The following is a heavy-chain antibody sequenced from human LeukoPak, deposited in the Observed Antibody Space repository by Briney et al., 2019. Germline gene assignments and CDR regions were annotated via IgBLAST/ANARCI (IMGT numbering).Heavy chain of an antibody. V-gene: IGHV3-21*01. D-gene: IGHD3-9*01. J-gene: IGHJ4*02. Sequence: AGGSLRLSCAASGFTFSSYCMNWVRQAPGKGLEWVSSISSSSSYIYYADSVKGRFTISRDNAKNSLYLQMNSLRAEDTAVYYCARDVNDILTGYHHWGQGTLVTVSS. CDR1: GFTFSSYC. CDR2: ISSSSSYI. CDR3: ARDVNDILTGYHH.